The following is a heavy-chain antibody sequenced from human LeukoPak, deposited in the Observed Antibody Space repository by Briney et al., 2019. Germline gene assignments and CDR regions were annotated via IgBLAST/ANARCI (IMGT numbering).Heavy chain of an antibody. V-gene: IGHV4-59*01. CDR1: GGSISSYY. Sequence: KSSETLSLTCTVSGGSISSYYWSWIRQPPGKGLEWMGYIYYCGSSNYNPSLKSRVTISVDTSKTQFSPKLSSVTAADTAVYYCARGLLDYYDSSGQKGGNFDYWGQGTLVTVSS. CDR2: IYYCGSS. CDR3: ARGLLDYYDSSGQKGGNFDY. D-gene: IGHD3-22*01. J-gene: IGHJ4*02.